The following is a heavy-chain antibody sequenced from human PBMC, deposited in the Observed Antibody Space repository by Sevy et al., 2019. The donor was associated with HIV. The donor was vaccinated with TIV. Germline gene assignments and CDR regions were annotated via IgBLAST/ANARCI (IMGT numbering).Heavy chain of an antibody. CDR3: ARDEVDSDFFDY. V-gene: IGHV3-21*01. Sequence: GGSLRLSCAASGFTFSSYSMNWVRQAPGKGLEWVSSISSSSSYIYYADSVKGRFTISRDNAKNSLYLQMNSLRAEDTAVYYWARDEVDSDFFDYWGQGTLVTVSS. D-gene: IGHD5-12*01. CDR2: ISSSSSYI. CDR1: GFTFSSYS. J-gene: IGHJ4*02.